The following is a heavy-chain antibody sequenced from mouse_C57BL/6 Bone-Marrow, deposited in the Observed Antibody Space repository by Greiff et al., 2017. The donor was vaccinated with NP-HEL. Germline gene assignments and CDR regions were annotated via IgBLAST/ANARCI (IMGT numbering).Heavy chain of an antibody. CDR2: IRLKSDNYAT. J-gene: IGHJ2*01. Sequence: EVNLVESGGGLVQPGGSMKLSCVASGFTFSNYWMNWVRQSPEKGLEWVAQIRLKSDNYATHYAESVKGRFTISRDDSKSSVYLQMNNLRAEDTGIYYCTDYYSNDYWGQGTTLTVSS. V-gene: IGHV6-3*01. CDR1: GFTFSNYW. CDR3: TDYYSNDY. D-gene: IGHD2-5*01.